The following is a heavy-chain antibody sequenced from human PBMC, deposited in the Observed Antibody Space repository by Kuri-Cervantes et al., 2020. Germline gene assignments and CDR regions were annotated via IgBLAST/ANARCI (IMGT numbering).Heavy chain of an antibody. D-gene: IGHD6-6*01. CDR2: ISSSGSSI. J-gene: IGHJ4*02. V-gene: IGHV3-21*01. CDR3: ASVGGSTRPGF. CDR1: GFTFSSYS. Sequence: GESLKISCAASGFTFSSYSMNWVRQAPGKGLEWVSSISSSGSSIYYADSVKGRFTISRDNAKNSLDLQMNSLRAEDTALYYCASVGGSTRPGFWGQGTLVTVSS.